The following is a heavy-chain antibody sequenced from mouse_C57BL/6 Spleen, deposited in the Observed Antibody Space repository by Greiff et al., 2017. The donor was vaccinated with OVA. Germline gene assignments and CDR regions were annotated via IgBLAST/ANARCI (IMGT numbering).Heavy chain of an antibody. CDR2: INPGSGGT. Sequence: VQLQQSGAELVRPGTSVKVSCKASGYAFTNYLIEWVKQRPGQGLEWIGVINPGSGGTNYNEKLKGKATLSADKSSSTAYMQLSSLTSEDSAVYFCARTSPSLTGDYWGQGTTLTVSS. CDR1: GYAFTNYL. D-gene: IGHD4-1*01. V-gene: IGHV1-54*01. CDR3: ARTSPSLTGDY. J-gene: IGHJ2*01.